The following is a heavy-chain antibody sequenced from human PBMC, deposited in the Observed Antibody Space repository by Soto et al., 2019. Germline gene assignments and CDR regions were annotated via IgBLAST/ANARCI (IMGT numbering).Heavy chain of an antibody. CDR1: EFTFSSYW. J-gene: IGHJ6*02. CDR2: IKEDGSEK. Sequence: EVQLVESGGGLVQPGGSLRLSCAASEFTFSSYWMNWVRQAPGKGLEWVANIKEDGSEKYYVDSVKGRFTISRDKAKHSLYLQMNSLRGEDTAVYYCARDLGAPGRGSAVGYYYHYGMDVWGQGTTVTVSS. D-gene: IGHD2-2*01. V-gene: IGHV3-7*05. CDR3: ARDLGAPGRGSAVGYYYHYGMDV.